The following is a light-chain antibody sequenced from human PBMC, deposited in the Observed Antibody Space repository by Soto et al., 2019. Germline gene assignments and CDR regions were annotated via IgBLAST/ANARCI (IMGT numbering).Light chain of an antibody. CDR1: QTISSW. CDR2: KAS. Sequence: DIQMTQSPSTLSGSVGDRVTITCRASQTISSWLAWYQQKQGKXPKXXIYKASTLKSGVPSRFSGSGSGTELTITISSLQPDDGETYYCQHYNSYSEAFGQGTKVDIK. CDR3: QHYNSYSEA. J-gene: IGKJ1*01. V-gene: IGKV1-5*03.